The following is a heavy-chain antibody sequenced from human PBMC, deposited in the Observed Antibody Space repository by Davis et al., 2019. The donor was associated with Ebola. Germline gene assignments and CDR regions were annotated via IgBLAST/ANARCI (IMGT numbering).Heavy chain of an antibody. J-gene: IGHJ5*02. V-gene: IGHV1-2*02. CDR3: ARERLSGSRNWFDP. CDR1: GYMFTSYD. Sequence: ASVKVSCKASGYMFTSYDIHWVRQAPGQGLEWMGWINPNSGGTNYAQKFQGRVTMTRDTSISTAYMELSRLRSDDTAVYYCARERLSGSRNWFDPWGQGTLVTVSS. CDR2: INPNSGGT. D-gene: IGHD1-26*01.